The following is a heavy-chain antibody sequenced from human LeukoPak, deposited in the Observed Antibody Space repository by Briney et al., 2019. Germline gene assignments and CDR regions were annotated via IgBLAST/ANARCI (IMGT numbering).Heavy chain of an antibody. Sequence: GGSLRLSCAASGFTFSNAWMSWVRQAPGKGLEWVGRIKSKGGGGRTDYAATVRVRFTISRDESKNTLYLQKNSLKTEDTAVYYCNTDLRTNYWGQGTLVTASS. D-gene: IGHD3-9*01. V-gene: IGHV3-15*01. CDR1: GFTFSNAW. J-gene: IGHJ4*02. CDR2: IKSKGGGGRT. CDR3: NTDLRTNY.